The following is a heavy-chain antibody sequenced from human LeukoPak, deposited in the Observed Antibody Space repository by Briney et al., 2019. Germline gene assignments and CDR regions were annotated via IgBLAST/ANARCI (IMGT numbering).Heavy chain of an antibody. J-gene: IGHJ4*02. Sequence: PSETLSLTCSVSGGSVSNTDHYWAWIRQPPGKGLEWIRSICYSGSTYYNPSLASRVTISVYTSKNQFSLKLSSVTAADTAVYFCARGPPTDYYDSSGFSYVFDYWGQGTLVTVYS. CDR3: ARGPPTDYYDSSGFSYVFDY. CDR1: GGSVSNTDHY. D-gene: IGHD3-22*01. V-gene: IGHV4-39*01. CDR2: ICYSGST.